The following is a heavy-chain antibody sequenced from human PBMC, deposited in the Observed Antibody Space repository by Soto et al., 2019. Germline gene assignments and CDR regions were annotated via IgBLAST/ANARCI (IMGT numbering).Heavy chain of an antibody. CDR3: ARGPTTGYYYYYYGMDV. Sequence: SETLSLTCTVSGGSITSSSYYWGWIRQPPGKGLEWIGGIYYSGRSYYNPSLKSRVTMSVDTSKNQFSLTLNSVTAADAAVYYCARGPTTGYYYYYYGMDVWGQGTTVTVSS. CDR2: IYYSGRS. D-gene: IGHD1-26*01. V-gene: IGHV4-39*01. CDR1: GGSITSSSYY. J-gene: IGHJ6*02.